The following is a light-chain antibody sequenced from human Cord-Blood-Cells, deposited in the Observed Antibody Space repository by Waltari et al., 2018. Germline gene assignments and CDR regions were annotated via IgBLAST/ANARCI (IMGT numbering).Light chain of an antibody. CDR2: EVS. Sequence: QSALTQPASVSGSPGQLITISCTGTSSDVGSYNLVSWYQQHPGKAPKLMIYEVSKRPSGVSTRFSGSKSGNTASLTISGLQAEDEADYYCCSYAGSSTYVFGTGTKVTVL. CDR1: SSDVGSYNL. CDR3: CSYAGSSTYV. V-gene: IGLV2-23*02. J-gene: IGLJ1*01.